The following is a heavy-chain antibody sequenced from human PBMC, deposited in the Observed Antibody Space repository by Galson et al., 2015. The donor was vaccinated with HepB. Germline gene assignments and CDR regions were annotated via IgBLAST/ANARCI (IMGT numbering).Heavy chain of an antibody. D-gene: IGHD4-23*01. J-gene: IGHJ4*02. CDR2: ISSSSSTI. V-gene: IGHV3-48*01. CDR1: GFTFSSYS. CDR3: ARAGGAASYGGFDY. Sequence: SLRLSCAASGFTFSSYSMNWVRQAPGKGLEWVSYISSSSSTIYYADSVKGRFTISRDNAKNSLYLQMNSLRAEDTAVYYCARAGGAASYGGFDYWGQGTLVTVSS.